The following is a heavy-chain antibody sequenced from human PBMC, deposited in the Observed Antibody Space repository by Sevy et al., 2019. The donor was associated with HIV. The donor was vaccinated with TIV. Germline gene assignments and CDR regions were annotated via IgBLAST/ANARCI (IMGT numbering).Heavy chain of an antibody. CDR2: LQTSGST. J-gene: IGHJ4*02. CDR1: GGSISSYS. V-gene: IGHV4-4*07. D-gene: IGHD6-13*01. Sequence: SETLSLTCTVSGGSISSYSWGWIRQPAGKGLEWLGRLQTSGSTNYNPSLKSRLTMSVDTSKNQFSLKLNSVTAADTAVCYCARDFGYSSTWYPHYFDYWGQRILVTVSS. CDR3: ARDFGYSSTWYPHYFDY.